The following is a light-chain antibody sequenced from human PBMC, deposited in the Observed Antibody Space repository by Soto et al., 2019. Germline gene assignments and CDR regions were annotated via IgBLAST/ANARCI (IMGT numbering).Light chain of an antibody. CDR1: QSISSW. CDR3: QQYNSYPYT. Sequence: DIQMTQSPSTLSASVGDRVTITCRASQSISSWLAWYQQKPGKAPKLLIYDASSLESGVPSRFSGSGSGTEFTLTISSLQPDDFATYYCQQYNSYPYTFGQGTKVDSK. CDR2: DAS. V-gene: IGKV1-5*01. J-gene: IGKJ2*01.